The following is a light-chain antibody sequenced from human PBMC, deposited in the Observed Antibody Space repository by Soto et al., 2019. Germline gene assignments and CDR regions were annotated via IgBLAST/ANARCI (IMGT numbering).Light chain of an antibody. CDR3: QQRSNCPPWT. J-gene: IGKJ1*01. CDR2: DAS. V-gene: IGKV3-11*01. CDR1: QSVNSY. Sequence: EIVLTQSPATLSLSPGERATLSCRASQSVNSYLVWYQQKPGQAPRLLIYDASNRATGIPARFSGRGSGTDFTLTISSLEPEDFAVYYCQQRSNCPPWTFGQGIKVEIK.